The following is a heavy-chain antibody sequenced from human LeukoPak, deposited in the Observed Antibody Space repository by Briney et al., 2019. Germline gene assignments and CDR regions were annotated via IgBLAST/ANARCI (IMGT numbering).Heavy chain of an antibody. V-gene: IGHV4-59*08. CDR1: GGSIGSYY. CDR2: LSNSGST. J-gene: IGHJ4*02. D-gene: IGHD3-16*01. Sequence: KPSETLSLTCSVSGGSIGSYYWSWIRQPPGKGLEWIGHLSNSGSTNYNPSLKSRVTISVDTSRNQFSLKLTSVTAADTAVYYCARIQGNGWYGWDFFDSWGQGTLVAVSS. CDR3: ARIQGNGWYGWDFFDS.